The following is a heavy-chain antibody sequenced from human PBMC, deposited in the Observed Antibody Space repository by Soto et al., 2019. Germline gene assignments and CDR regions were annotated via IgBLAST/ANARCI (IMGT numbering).Heavy chain of an antibody. J-gene: IGHJ4*02. CDR1: GYTFTSYG. CDR3: ARAGDSSGYNPIHDY. D-gene: IGHD3-22*01. CDR2: ISAYNGNT. V-gene: IGHV1-18*01. Sequence: QVQLVQSGAEVKKPGASVKVSCKASGYTFTSYGISWVRQAPGQGLEWMGWISAYNGNTNYAQKLQGRVTMTTDTYXXTAYTELRSLRSDDTAVYYCARAGDSSGYNPIHDYWGQGTLVTVFS.